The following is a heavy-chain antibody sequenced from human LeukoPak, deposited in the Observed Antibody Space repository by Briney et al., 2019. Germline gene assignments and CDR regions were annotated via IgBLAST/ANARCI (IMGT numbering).Heavy chain of an antibody. V-gene: IGHV4-39*01. D-gene: IGHD2-15*01. CDR2: IYYSGST. CDR1: GGSISSSSYY. CDR3: ARRPCSSGGSCYSAASGYFDY. J-gene: IGHJ4*02. Sequence: PSETLSLTCIVPGGSISSSSYYWGWIRQPPGKGLEWIGSIYYSGSTYYNPSLKSRVTISVDTSKNQFSLKLSSVTAADTAVYYCARRPCSSGGSCYSAASGYFDYWGQGTLVTVSS.